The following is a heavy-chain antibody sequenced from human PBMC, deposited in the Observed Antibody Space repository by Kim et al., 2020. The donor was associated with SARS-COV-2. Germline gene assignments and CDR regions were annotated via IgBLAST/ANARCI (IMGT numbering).Heavy chain of an antibody. Sequence: GGSLRLSCAASGFTFSRSAMHWVRQAPGKGLEWVAFIYIDGGKKEYEDSVKGRFTIFRDNSKNTLHLQMNSLRGDDTAVYYCARDFTDVWRGDSVDMDVWGQGTPVTVSS. CDR3: ARDFTDVWRGDSVDMDV. CDR2: IYIDGGKK. D-gene: IGHD3-3*01. J-gene: IGHJ6*02. CDR1: GFTFSRSA. V-gene: IGHV3-33*01.